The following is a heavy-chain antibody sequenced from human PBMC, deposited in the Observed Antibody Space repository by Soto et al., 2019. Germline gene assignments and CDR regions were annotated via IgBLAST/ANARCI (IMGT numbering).Heavy chain of an antibody. CDR1: GGTFSNYA. CDR3: ARYPNSLNNWFDP. Sequence: QIHLVQSGAEVKKPGSSVKISYKASGGTFSNYAISWVRQAPGQGLEWMGGDTPIFDTTNYAQKFQGRLTITADTSTSTAYMELSGLRSDDTAIYFCARYPNSLNNWFDPWGQRTLVTVSS. J-gene: IGHJ5*02. V-gene: IGHV1-69*06. CDR2: DTPIFDTT. D-gene: IGHD3-9*01.